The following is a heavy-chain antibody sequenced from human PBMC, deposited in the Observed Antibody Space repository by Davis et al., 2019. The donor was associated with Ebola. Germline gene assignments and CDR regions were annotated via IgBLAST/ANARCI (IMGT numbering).Heavy chain of an antibody. CDR1: GYTFTSYD. J-gene: IGHJ4*02. V-gene: IGHV1-8*01. CDR3: ARVLGYYDSSGKPVYYFDY. Sequence: ASVKVSCKASGYTFTSYDINWVRQATGQGLEWMGWMNPNSGNTGYAQKFQGRVTMTRNTSISTAYMELSSLRSEDTAVYYCARVLGYYDSSGKPVYYFDYWGQGTLVTVSS. CDR2: MNPNSGNT. D-gene: IGHD3-22*01.